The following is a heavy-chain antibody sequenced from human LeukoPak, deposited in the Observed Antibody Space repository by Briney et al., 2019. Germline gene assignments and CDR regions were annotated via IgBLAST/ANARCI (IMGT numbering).Heavy chain of an antibody. J-gene: IGHJ3*01. Sequence: SETLSLTCTVSGGSISAYYWNGIRHPAAGGPEWIGRIYASGSSNYNPSLRSRVAMSLDKSKSQFSLSLDSVTAADTAVYYCARGARLLNDGFDVWGQGTMVTVSS. CDR2: IYASGSS. CDR3: ARGARLLNDGFDV. V-gene: IGHV4-4*07. D-gene: IGHD2-15*01. CDR1: GGSISAYY.